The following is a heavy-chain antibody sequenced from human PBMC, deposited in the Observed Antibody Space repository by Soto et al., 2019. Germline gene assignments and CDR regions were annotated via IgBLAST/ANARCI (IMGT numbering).Heavy chain of an antibody. J-gene: IGHJ4*02. CDR3: AKDSSSWYFFDY. CDR2: ISWNGGSI. V-gene: IGHV3-9*01. CDR1: GFTLVNYA. D-gene: IGHD6-13*01. Sequence: EVQLVESGGGLVQPGGSLRLSCAASGFTLVNYAMHWVGQAPGKGLEWVSGISWNGGSIGYADSVKGRFTISRDNAKNSLYLQMNSLRAEDTALYYCAKDSSSWYFFDYWGQGTLVTVSS.